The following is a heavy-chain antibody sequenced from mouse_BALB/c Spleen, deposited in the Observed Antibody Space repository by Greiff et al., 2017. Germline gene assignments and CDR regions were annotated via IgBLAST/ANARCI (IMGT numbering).Heavy chain of an antibody. CDR3: ARDRPYYYGSSYAMDY. J-gene: IGHJ4*01. CDR1: GFSLTGYG. CDR2: IWGDGST. V-gene: IGHV2-6-7*01. Sequence: VMLVESGPGMVAPSQSLSITCTVSGFSLTGYGVNWVRQPPGKGLEWLGMIWGDGSTDYNSALKSRLSISKDNSKSQVFLKMNSLQTDDTARYYCARDRPYYYGSSYAMDYWGQGTSVTVSS. D-gene: IGHD1-1*01.